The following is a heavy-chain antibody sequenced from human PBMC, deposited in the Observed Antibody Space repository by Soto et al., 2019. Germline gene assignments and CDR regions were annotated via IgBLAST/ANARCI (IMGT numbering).Heavy chain of an antibody. J-gene: IGHJ4*02. CDR2: NKSKTDGGTA. Sequence: EVQLVESGGGLVKPGGSLRLSCAASGFTFDNAWMSWVRQAPGKGLEWVGRNKSKTDGGTADYAAPVKGRFTISRDDSKNTLFLQMNSLKTEDTAVYYCTTDRGHMYDFDYWGQGTLVPVSS. D-gene: IGHD2-8*01. CDR3: TTDRGHMYDFDY. CDR1: GFTFDNAW. V-gene: IGHV3-15*01.